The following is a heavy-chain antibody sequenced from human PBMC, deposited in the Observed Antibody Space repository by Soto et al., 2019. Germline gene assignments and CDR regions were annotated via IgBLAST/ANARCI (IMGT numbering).Heavy chain of an antibody. CDR2: IYYSGTT. J-gene: IGHJ4*02. V-gene: IGHV4-59*08. CDR1: GGSIIHYC. CDR3: ARLSSGYSPFDY. Sequence: SETLSLTCTVSGGSIIHYCWTWIRQPPGKGLEWMGYIYYSGTTTNYNPSLKSRVTLSVDTSKNQFSLKLSSVTAADTAVYYCARLSSGYSPFDYWGQGTLVTVSS. D-gene: IGHD3-22*01.